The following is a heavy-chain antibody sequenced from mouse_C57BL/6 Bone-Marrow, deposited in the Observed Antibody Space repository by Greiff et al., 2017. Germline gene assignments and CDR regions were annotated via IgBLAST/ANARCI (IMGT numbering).Heavy chain of an antibody. CDR2: IYPGSGST. D-gene: IGHD2-5*01. J-gene: IGHJ1*03. CDR3: ARPYYSNYWYFYV. V-gene: IGHV1-55*01. CDR1: GYTFTSYW. Sequence: QVKLQQPGAELVKPGASVQMSCKASGYTFTSYWITWVKQRPGQGLAWIGDIYPGSGSTNSNEKLKSKATLTVDNASSTAYMHLSSLTSEDSAFYYCARPYYSNYWYFYVWGTGTTVTVSS.